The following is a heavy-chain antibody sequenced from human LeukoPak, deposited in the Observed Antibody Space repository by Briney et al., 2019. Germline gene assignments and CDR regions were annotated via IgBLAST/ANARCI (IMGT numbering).Heavy chain of an antibody. Sequence: SETLSLTCAVYGGSFSGYYWSWIRQPPGKGLEWIGEINHSGSTNYNPSLKSRVTISVDTSKNQFSLKLSSVTAADTAVYYCARGLVPYPNDGMVFDYWGQGTLVTVSS. CDR2: INHSGST. J-gene: IGHJ4*02. CDR3: ARGLVPYPNDGMVFDY. CDR1: GGSFSGYY. D-gene: IGHD6-6*01. V-gene: IGHV4-34*01.